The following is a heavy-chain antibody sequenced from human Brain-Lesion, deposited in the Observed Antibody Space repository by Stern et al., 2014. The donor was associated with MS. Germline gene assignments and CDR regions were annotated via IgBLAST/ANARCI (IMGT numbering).Heavy chain of an antibody. V-gene: IGHV4-61*02. CDR3: ARGRVVPGFQYYATDV. J-gene: IGHJ6*02. D-gene: IGHD2-2*01. CDR1: GGSISSGGYY. CDR2: IFNSGRT. Sequence: QLQLQESGPGLVKPSQTLSLSCTVSGGSISSGGYYWSWIRQPAGKGLEWIGRIFNSGRTSYNPSLKSRVTISIDPSKNQFSLRLNSMTAADTAVYYCARGRVVPGFQYYATDVWGQGTTVIVFS.